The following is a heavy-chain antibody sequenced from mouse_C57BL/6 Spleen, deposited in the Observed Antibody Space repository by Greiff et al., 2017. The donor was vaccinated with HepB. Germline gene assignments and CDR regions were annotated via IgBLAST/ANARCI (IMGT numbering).Heavy chain of an antibody. CDR2: ISYDGSN. Sequence: DVKLQESGPGLVKPSQSLSLTCSVTGYSITSGYYWNWIRQFPGNKLEWMGYISYDGSNNYNPSLKNRISITRDTSKNQFFLKLNSVTTEDTATYYCARSPYGNLYFDYWGQGTTLTVSS. CDR3: ARSPYGNLYFDY. J-gene: IGHJ2*01. D-gene: IGHD2-1*01. V-gene: IGHV3-6*01. CDR1: GYSITSGYY.